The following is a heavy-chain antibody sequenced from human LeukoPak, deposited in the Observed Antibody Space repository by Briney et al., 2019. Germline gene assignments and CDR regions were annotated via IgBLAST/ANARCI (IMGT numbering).Heavy chain of an antibody. Sequence: GRSLRLSCAASGFTFSSYGMRWVRQAPGKGLEWVAIISNDGSRKYYAHSVEGRFTISRDNSKNTLYLQMDSLRAEDTAVYYCARDRAWNYFDYWGQGTLVTVSS. V-gene: IGHV3-30*03. CDR1: GFTFSSYG. CDR3: ARDRAWNYFDY. J-gene: IGHJ4*02. D-gene: IGHD3-3*01. CDR2: ISNDGSRK.